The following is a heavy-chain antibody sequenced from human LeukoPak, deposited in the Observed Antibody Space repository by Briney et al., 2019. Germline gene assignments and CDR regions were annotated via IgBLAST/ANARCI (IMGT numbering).Heavy chain of an antibody. D-gene: IGHD6-13*01. CDR2: INHSGST. CDR3: ARHIVAGGDPDWFDP. CDR1: GGSFSGYY. J-gene: IGHJ5*02. Sequence: SETLSLTCAVYGGSFSGYYWSWIRQPPGKGLEWIGEINHSGSTNYNPSLKSRVTISVDTSKNQFSLNLSSVTAADTAMYYCARHIVAGGDPDWFDPWGQGTLVTVSS. V-gene: IGHV4-34*01.